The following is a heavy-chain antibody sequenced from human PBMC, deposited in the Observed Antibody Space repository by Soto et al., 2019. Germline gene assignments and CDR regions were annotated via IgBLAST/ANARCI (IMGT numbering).Heavy chain of an antibody. CDR2: IYWDDDK. V-gene: IGHV2-5*02. CDR3: AHRPKSDWPFDY. CDR1: GFSLSTNGVG. D-gene: IGHD3-9*01. J-gene: IGHJ4*02. Sequence: QITLKESGPTLVNPTQTLTLTCTFSGFSLSTNGVGVGWIRQPPEKPLEWLALIYWDDDKRYSPSLKTRLTITKDTSKNQVVLTMTNMDPVDTATYYCAHRPKSDWPFDYWGQGTLVTVSS.